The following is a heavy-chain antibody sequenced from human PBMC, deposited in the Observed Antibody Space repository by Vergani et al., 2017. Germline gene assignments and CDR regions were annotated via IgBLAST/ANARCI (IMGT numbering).Heavy chain of an antibody. CDR2: INDNSAII. J-gene: IGHJ3*01. D-gene: IGHD1-14*01. CDR1: GFNFDNYA. V-gene: IGHV3-9*01. CDR3: TARRTGRDPFDV. Sequence: EVQLVESGGGLVQPGRSLRLSCAAPGFNFDNYAMHWVRQAPGKGREWVSGINDNSAIIIYADSVRGRFTISRDNAKKSLYLQMNSLKTDDTALYYCTARRTGRDPFDVWGRGTLVTVSS.